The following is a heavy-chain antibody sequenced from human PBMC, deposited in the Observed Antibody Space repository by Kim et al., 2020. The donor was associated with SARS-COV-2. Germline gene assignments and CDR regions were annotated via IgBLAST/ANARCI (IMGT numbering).Heavy chain of an antibody. CDR1: GYSFTSYW. V-gene: IGHV5-51*01. Sequence: GESLKISCKGSGYSFTSYWIGWVRQMPGKGLEWMGIIYPGDSDTRYSPSFQGQVTISADKSISTAYLQWSSLKASDTAMYYCATATPIIYSSSWSVGMDVWGQGTTVTVSS. CDR2: IYPGDSDT. D-gene: IGHD6-13*01. CDR3: ATATPIIYSSSWSVGMDV. J-gene: IGHJ6*02.